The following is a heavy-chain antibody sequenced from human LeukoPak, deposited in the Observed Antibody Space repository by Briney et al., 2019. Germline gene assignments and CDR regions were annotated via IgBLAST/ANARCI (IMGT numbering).Heavy chain of an antibody. CDR3: ARGGYYDILTGSINWFDP. J-gene: IGHJ5*02. D-gene: IGHD3-9*01. CDR1: GGSISSGSYY. CDR2: IYYSGST. Sequence: SQTLSLTCTVSGGSISSGSYYWSWIRQPPGKGLEWIGYIYYSGSTNYNPSLKSRVTISVDTSKNQFSLKLSSVTAADTAVYYCARGGYYDILTGSINWFDPWGQGTLVTVSS. V-gene: IGHV4-61*01.